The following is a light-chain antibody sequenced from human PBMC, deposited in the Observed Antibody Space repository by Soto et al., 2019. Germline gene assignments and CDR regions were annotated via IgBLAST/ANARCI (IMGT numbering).Light chain of an antibody. J-gene: IGLJ2*01. CDR3: SSYAGSNVV. CDR1: SSDVGGYNY. CDR2: DVS. V-gene: IGLV2-8*01. Sequence: QSVLTQPPSASGSPGQSVTISCTGTSSDVGGYNYVSWYQQQPGKAPKLMIYDVSKRPSGVPDRFSGSKSGNTASLTVSGLQAEDEADYYCSSYAGSNVVFGGGTKLTVL.